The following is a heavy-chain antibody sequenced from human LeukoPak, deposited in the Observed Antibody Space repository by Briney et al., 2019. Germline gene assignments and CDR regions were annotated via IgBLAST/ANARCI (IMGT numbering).Heavy chain of an antibody. D-gene: IGHD5-18*01. J-gene: IGHJ4*02. CDR3: ARGQEYLWLHEDY. V-gene: IGHV3-21*01. CDR1: GFTFSSYN. CDR2: IGGSGSYI. Sequence: PGGSLRLSCAASGFTFSSYNMNWVRQAPGKGLEWVSSIGGSGSYIFYADSVKGRFTISRDNAKNSLYLQMNSLRAEDTAVYYCARGQEYLWLHEDYWGQGTLVTVSS.